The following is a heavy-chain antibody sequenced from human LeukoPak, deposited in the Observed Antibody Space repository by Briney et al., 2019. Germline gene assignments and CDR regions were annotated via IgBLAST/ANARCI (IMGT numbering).Heavy chain of an antibody. CDR2: INPNSGGT. D-gene: IGHD3-10*01. V-gene: IGHV1-2*01. J-gene: IGHJ5*02. CDR3: ARSYYYGSGSRVGWFDP. Sequence: GASVEVSCKASGYTFTGYYMHWVRQAPGQGLEWTGRINPNSGGTNYAQKFQGRVTTTRDTSISTAYMELSRLRSDTTAVYYCARSYYYGSGSRVGWFDPWGQGTLVTVSS. CDR1: GYTFTGYY.